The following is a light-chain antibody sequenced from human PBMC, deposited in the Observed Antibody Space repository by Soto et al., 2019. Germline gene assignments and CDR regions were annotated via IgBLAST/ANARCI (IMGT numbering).Light chain of an antibody. J-gene: IGLJ1*01. V-gene: IGLV2-23*01. CDR3: CSYALSSSYV. CDR2: EGS. CDR1: SGDVGSYSH. Sequence: QSALTQPASVSGSPGQSITIACTGTSGDVGSYSHVSWYQQHPGKAPRLIIYEGSKRPSGVSHRFSASRSEKTASLTISGLQAEDEADYYCCSYALSSSYVFGTGTKLTVL.